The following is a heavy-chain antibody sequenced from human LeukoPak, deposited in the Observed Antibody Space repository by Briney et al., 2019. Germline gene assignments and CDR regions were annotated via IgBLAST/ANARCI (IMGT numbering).Heavy chain of an antibody. D-gene: IGHD4-17*01. CDR3: AKAGPRTTVTTEIDY. CDR1: GFTFSSYA. Sequence: PGGSLRLSCAASGFTFSSYAMSWVRQAPGKGLEWVSATSGSGGSTYYADSVKGRFTISRDNSKNTLYLQMNSLRAEDTAVYYCAKAGPRTTVTTEIDYWGQGTLVTVSS. CDR2: TSGSGGST. V-gene: IGHV3-23*01. J-gene: IGHJ4*02.